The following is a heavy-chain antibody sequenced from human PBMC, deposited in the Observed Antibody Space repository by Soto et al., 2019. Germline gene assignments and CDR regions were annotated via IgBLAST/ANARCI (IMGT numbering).Heavy chain of an antibody. CDR2: IYTGDST. CDR3: AKSKELGVSAPDH. J-gene: IGHJ4*02. D-gene: IGHD1-26*01. CDR1: GFTVTSNR. Sequence: EVQLVESGGGLVQPGPASGFTVTSNRMSWVRQAPGKGLEWDSVIYTGDSTYYVDSVKDRFTIPRDSSKNTLYLQMNSLRVEDTAVYYCAKSKELGVSAPDHWGQGPVVTVSS. V-gene: IGHV3-66*01.